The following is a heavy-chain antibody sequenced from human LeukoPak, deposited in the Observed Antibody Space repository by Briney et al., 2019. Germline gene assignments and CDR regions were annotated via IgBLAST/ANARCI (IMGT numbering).Heavy chain of an antibody. J-gene: IGHJ6*02. D-gene: IGHD6-19*01. Sequence: GGSLRLSCAASGFTFSSYWMHWVRQAPGKGLVWVSRINSDGSSTSYADSVKGRFTISRDNAKNTLYLQMNSLRAEDTAVYYCARDEGFSRGRFELYYYLRVEGRGQGAT. CDR2: INSDGSST. CDR1: GFTFSSYW. CDR3: ARDEGFSRGRFELYYYLRVEG. V-gene: IGHV3-74*01.